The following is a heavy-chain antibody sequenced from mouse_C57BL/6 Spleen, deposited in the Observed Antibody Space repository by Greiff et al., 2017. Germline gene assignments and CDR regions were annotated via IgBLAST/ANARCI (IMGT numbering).Heavy chain of an antibody. J-gene: IGHJ2*01. CDR1: GFNFTDYY. D-gene: IGHD2-3*01. V-gene: IGHV14-1*01. CDR3: TTNGYFHCGY. Sequence: VQLQQSGAELVRPGASVKLSCTASGFNFTDYYMHWVKQRPGQGLEWIGRIDPEDGGTGYAPKFQGKATMTADTSSNTAYLQLSSLTSEDTAVYYCTTNGYFHCGYWGQGTTLTVSS. CDR2: IDPEDGGT.